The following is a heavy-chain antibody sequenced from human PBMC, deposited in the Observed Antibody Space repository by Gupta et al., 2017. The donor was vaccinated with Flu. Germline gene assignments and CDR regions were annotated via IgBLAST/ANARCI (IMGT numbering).Heavy chain of an antibody. D-gene: IGHD3-3*01. J-gene: IGHJ3*01. CDR1: GFTFRRFW. V-gene: IGHV3-74*01. CDR3: ARVGCFGFRPPGSDALDM. CDR2: IKEEGSGR. Sequence: ELQLVESGGGLVQPGGSLRLSCAASGFTFRRFWMHWVRQAPGKGPEWVSRIKEEGSGRGYADSVKGRFTVSRDNANHMLFLEMKGLRVEDTAIYYCARVGCFGFRPPGSDALDMWGQGTMVTVSS.